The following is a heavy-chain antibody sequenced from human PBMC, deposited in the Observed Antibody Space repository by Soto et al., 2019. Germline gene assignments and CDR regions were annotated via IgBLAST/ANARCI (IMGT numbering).Heavy chain of an antibody. CDR1: GFSFSSFS. J-gene: IGHJ4*02. CDR2: ISGGGTTT. CDR3: ARLGDYGAGSY. D-gene: IGHD3-10*01. Sequence: EVHLVESGGDLVQPGGSLRLSCAASGFSFSSFSMNWVRQAPGKGLEWVSYISGGGTTTYYADSVKGRFTISRDDAKNALHLQMNSLQAGDTAVYCCARLGDYGAGSYWGQGTLVTVSS. V-gene: IGHV3-48*04.